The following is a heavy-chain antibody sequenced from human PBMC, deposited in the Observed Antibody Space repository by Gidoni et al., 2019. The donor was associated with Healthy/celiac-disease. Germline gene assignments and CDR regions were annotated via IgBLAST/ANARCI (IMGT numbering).Heavy chain of an antibody. CDR3: ARDREYIMELRSYGMDV. D-gene: IGHD1-7*01. Sequence: QVQLVQSGAEVKKPGSSVKVSCKASGGTFSSYAISWVRQAPGQGLEWMGGIIPIFGTANYAQKFQGRVTITADESTSTAYMELSSLRSEDTAVYYCARDREYIMELRSYGMDVWGQGTTVTVSS. CDR1: GGTFSSYA. CDR2: IIPIFGTA. V-gene: IGHV1-69*01. J-gene: IGHJ6*02.